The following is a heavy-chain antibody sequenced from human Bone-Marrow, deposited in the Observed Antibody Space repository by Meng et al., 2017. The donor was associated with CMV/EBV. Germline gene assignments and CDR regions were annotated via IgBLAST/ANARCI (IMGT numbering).Heavy chain of an antibody. Sequence: ASVKVSCKASGYTFTSYGISWVRQAPGQGLEWMGWISAYNGNTNYAQKLQGRVTMTTDTSTSTAYMELRSLRSDDTAVYYCARDRCSSTSCPHFDYWGQGTLVPVSS. CDR3: ARDRCSSTSCPHFDY. J-gene: IGHJ4*02. D-gene: IGHD2-2*01. CDR1: GYTFTSYG. V-gene: IGHV1-18*01. CDR2: ISAYNGNT.